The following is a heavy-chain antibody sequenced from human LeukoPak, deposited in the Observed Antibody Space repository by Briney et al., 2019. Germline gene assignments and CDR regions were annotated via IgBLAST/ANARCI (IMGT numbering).Heavy chain of an antibody. CDR2: ISYDGSKK. V-gene: IGHV3-30*18. J-gene: IGHJ6*02. D-gene: IGHD3-3*01. Sequence: GGSLRLSCAASGFTFRNYDMHWVRQAPGKGLQWVAVISYDGSKKYYVDSVKGRFTISRDSSKNTLYLQMNSLRTEDTAIYYCAKDRAAHYDFWSGYQMDVWGRGSTVTVSS. CDR1: GFTFRNYD. CDR3: AKDRAAHYDFWSGYQMDV.